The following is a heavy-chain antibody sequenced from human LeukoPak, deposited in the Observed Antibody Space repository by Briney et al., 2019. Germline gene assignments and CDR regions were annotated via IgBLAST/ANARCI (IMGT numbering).Heavy chain of an antibody. Sequence: PSETLSLTCTVSDGSISSSSYYWGWIRQPPGKGLEWIGSIYYSGSTYYNPSLKSRVTISVDTSKNQFSLKLSSVTAADTAVYYCARHRRANYYGSGNRDAFDIWGQGTMVTVSS. V-gene: IGHV4-39*01. J-gene: IGHJ3*02. CDR2: IYYSGST. CDR1: DGSISSSSYY. CDR3: ARHRRANYYGSGNRDAFDI. D-gene: IGHD3-10*01.